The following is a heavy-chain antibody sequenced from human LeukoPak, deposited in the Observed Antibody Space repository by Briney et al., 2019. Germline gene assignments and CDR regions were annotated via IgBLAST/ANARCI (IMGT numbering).Heavy chain of an antibody. V-gene: IGHV4-59*01. D-gene: IGHD1-14*01. CDR3: ARGNPFDP. CDR2: IYYSGST. Sequence: SKTLSLTCTVSGGSISSYYWSWIRQPPGKGLEWIGYIYYSGSTNYNPSLKSRVTISVDTSKNQFSLKLSSVTAADTAVYYCARGNPFDPWGQGTLVTVSS. CDR1: GGSISSYY. J-gene: IGHJ5*02.